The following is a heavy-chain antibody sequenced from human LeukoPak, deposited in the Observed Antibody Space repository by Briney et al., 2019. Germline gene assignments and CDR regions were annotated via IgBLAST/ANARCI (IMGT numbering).Heavy chain of an antibody. J-gene: IGHJ4*02. CDR1: GFTFSSYA. V-gene: IGHV3-23*01. CDR3: ANPGEWELLGGYYFDY. D-gene: IGHD1-26*01. CDR2: ISGSGGST. Sequence: GGSLRLSCAASGFTFSSYAMSWVRQAPGKGLEWVSAISGSGGSTYYADSVKGRFTISRDNSKNTLYLQMNSLRAEDTAVYYCANPGEWELLGGYYFDYWGQGTLVTVSS.